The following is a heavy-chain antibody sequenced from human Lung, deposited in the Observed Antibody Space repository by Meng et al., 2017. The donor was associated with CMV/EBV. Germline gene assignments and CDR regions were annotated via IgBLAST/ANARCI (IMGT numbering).Heavy chain of an antibody. J-gene: IGHJ4*02. CDR1: GYTFTSYY. Sequence: ASXXVSXKASGYTFTSYYMHWVRQAPGQGLEWMGRINPSGGSTSYAQKFQGRVTMNRDTSTSTVYMELSSLGSEDTAVYYCARVGPAGGTGFFDYWGQGTLVTVSS. V-gene: IGHV1-46*01. D-gene: IGHD6-13*01. CDR3: ARVGPAGGTGFFDY. CDR2: INPSGGST.